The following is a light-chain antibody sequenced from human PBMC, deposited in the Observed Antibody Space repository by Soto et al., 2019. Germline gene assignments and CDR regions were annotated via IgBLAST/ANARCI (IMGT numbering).Light chain of an antibody. V-gene: IGKV1-33*01. Sequence: DIQMTQSPSSLSASVGDRVTISCQASQDITKYLNWYQQKPGKAPKLLIYDASTLEVGVPSRFSGSGSGTDFTFTISGLQTEDSATYYCQQYDNLPPFTFGPGTKVDIK. CDR2: DAS. J-gene: IGKJ3*01. CDR3: QQYDNLPPFT. CDR1: QDITKY.